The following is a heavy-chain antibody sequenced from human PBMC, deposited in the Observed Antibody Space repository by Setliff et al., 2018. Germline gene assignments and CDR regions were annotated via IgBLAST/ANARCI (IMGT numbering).Heavy chain of an antibody. V-gene: IGHV3-21*01. CDR1: GFTFSSYS. J-gene: IGHJ4*02. D-gene: IGHD3-22*01. CDR2: ISSTSTYI. Sequence: GGSLRLSCAASGFTFSSYSMNWVRQAPGKGLEWVSSISSTSTYIYYADSVKGRFTISRDNAKNPLSLQMNSLRAEDTAVYYCAREGYDSSVYRFDYWGQGTLVTVSS. CDR3: AREGYDSSVYRFDY.